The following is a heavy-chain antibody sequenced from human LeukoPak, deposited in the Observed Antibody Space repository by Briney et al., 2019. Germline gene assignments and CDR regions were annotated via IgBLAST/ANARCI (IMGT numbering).Heavy chain of an antibody. CDR2: INPNSGGT. V-gene: IGHV1-2*06. D-gene: IGHD3-3*01. J-gene: IGHJ6*02. CDR1: GYTFTGYY. CDR3: AREDYDFWSGYYTVHYYYYGMDV. Sequence: ASVKVSCKASGYTFTGYYMHWVRQAPGQGLEWMGRINPNSGGTSYAQKFQGRVTMTRDTSISTAYMELSRLRSDDTAVYYCAREDYDFWSGYYTVHYYYYGMDVWGQGTTVTVSS.